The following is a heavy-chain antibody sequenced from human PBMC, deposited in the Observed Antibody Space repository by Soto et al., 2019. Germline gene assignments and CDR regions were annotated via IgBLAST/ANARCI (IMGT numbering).Heavy chain of an antibody. V-gene: IGHV4-31*03. D-gene: IGHD5-12*01. CDR3: ARGRGCNTKFDY. Sequence: QVQLQESGPGLVKPSQTLSLTCTVSGGSISSGGYYWTWIRQHPGKGLECIGYIYYSGSTYYTPSLRSRVTISVNTSSNQFSLKLNSVTAADTAVYFCARGRGCNTKFDYWGQGTLVTVSS. J-gene: IGHJ4*02. CDR1: GGSISSGGYY. CDR2: IYYSGST.